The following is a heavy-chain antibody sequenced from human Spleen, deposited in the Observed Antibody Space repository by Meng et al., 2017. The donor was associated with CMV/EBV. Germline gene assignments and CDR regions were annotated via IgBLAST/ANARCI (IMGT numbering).Heavy chain of an antibody. D-gene: IGHD3-3*01. Sequence: GGSLRLSCAASGFTFSSYAMSWVRQAPGKGLEWVSVIYSGGSSTYYADSVKGRFTISRDNSKNTLYLQMNSLRAEDTAVYYCAKGSYDFWSGYLGFDYWGQGTLVTVSS. CDR1: GFTFSSYA. V-gene: IGHV3-23*03. CDR3: AKGSYDFWSGYLGFDY. J-gene: IGHJ4*02. CDR2: IYSGGSST.